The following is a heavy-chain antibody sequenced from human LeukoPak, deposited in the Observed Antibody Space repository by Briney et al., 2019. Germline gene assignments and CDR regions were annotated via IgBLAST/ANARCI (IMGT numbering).Heavy chain of an antibody. CDR3: ARENSSSSLGFDY. D-gene: IGHD6-6*01. Sequence: ASVKVSCKASGGTFSSYAISWVRQAPGQGLEWMGGIIPIFGTANYAQKFQGRVTMTRDMSTSTVYMELSSLRSEDTAVYYCARENSSSSLGFDYWGQGTLVTVSS. J-gene: IGHJ4*02. V-gene: IGHV1-69*05. CDR1: GGTFSSYA. CDR2: IIPIFGTA.